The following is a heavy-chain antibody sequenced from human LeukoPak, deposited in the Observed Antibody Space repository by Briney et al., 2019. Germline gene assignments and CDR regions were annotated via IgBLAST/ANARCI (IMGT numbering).Heavy chain of an antibody. J-gene: IGHJ3*02. CDR3: ASWGRFLEWFDDAFDI. Sequence: GGSLRLSCAASGFTFSDYYMSWIRQAPGKGLEWVSYISSSGSTIYYADSVKGRFTISRDNAKNSLYLQMNSLRSDDTAVYYCASWGRFLEWFDDAFDIWGQGTMVTVSS. CDR1: GFTFSDYY. V-gene: IGHV3-11*01. CDR2: ISSSGSTI. D-gene: IGHD3-3*01.